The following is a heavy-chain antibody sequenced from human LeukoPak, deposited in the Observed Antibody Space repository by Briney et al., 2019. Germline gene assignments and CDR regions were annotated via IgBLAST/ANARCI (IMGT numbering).Heavy chain of an antibody. Sequence: ASVKVSCKASGYTLTSYGIRWVRQAPGQGLEWMGWISGYNGNTKYAQKLQGRVTMTTDTSTSTAYMEVRSLRSDDTAVYYCARGLRYGAYLAPVDYWGQGTLVTVSS. D-gene: IGHD4/OR15-4a*01. CDR1: GYTLTSYG. J-gene: IGHJ4*02. CDR2: ISGYNGNT. V-gene: IGHV1-18*01. CDR3: ARGLRYGAYLAPVDY.